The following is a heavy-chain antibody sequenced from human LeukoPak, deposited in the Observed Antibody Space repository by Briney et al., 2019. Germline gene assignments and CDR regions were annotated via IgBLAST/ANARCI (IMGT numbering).Heavy chain of an antibody. CDR3: AVGRVVTVTPFDY. CDR1: GFTFSSYS. V-gene: IGHV3-21*01. CDR2: ISSSSSYI. D-gene: IGHD3-3*01. J-gene: IGHJ4*02. Sequence: GGSLRLFCAASGFTFSSYSMNWVRQAPGKGLEWASSISSSSSYIYYADSVKGRFTISRDNAKNSLYLQMNSLRAEDTAVYYCAVGRVVTVTPFDYWGQGTLVTVSS.